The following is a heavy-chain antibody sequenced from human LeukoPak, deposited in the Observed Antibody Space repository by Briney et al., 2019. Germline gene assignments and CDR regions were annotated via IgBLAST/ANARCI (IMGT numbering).Heavy chain of an antibody. CDR2: IYYSGST. CDR1: GGSISSGSYY. Sequence: SETLSLTCTVSGGSISSGSYYWGWIRQPPGKGLEWIGSIYYSGSTYYNPSLKSRVTISVDTSKNQFSLKLSSVTAADTAVYYCARTLYKHYFDYWGQGTLVTVSS. V-gene: IGHV4-39*01. J-gene: IGHJ4*02. D-gene: IGHD1-14*01. CDR3: ARTLYKHYFDY.